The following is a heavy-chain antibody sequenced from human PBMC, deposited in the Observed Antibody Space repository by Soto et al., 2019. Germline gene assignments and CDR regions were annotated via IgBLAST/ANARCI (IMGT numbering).Heavy chain of an antibody. CDR2: ISYDGSHQ. J-gene: IGHJ4*02. CDR1: GFKFNYYA. Sequence: GGSLRLSCAASGFKFNYYAMHWVRQAPGKGPEWVAVISYDGSHQYSADSVKGRFSISRDNSKNTLYLQMNSLRSEDTAVYYCARTSTVSTYFYDYWGQGTLVTVS. CDR3: ARTSTVSTYFYDY. D-gene: IGHD4-17*01. V-gene: IGHV3-30-3*01.